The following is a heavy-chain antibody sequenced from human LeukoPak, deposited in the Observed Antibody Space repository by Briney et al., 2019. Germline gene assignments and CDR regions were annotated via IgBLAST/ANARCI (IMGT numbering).Heavy chain of an antibody. J-gene: IGHJ4*02. D-gene: IGHD3-10*01. CDR1: GYTFPNYA. CDR3: ARYNTLLRGVTTSDY. Sequence: GTSVKVSCRASGYTFPNYAITWVRQAPGQRLEWMGWIIPHNGNSNYAQKFQGRVTMTTDTSTSTAYMELRSLRFDDTAVYYCARYNTLLRGVTTSDYWGQGTLVTGSS. CDR2: IIPHNGNS. V-gene: IGHV1-18*01.